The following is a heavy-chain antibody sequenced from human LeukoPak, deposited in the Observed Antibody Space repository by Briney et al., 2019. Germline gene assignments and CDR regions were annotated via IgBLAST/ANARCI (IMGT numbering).Heavy chain of an antibody. CDR3: ARVPRSYYYYYYMDV. V-gene: IGHV4-39*07. CDR1: DGSISSSSYY. J-gene: IGHJ6*03. CDR2: IHYSGST. Sequence: SETLSLTCTASDGSISSSSYYWGWIRQPPGKGLEWIGSIHYSGSTYYNPSLKSRVTMSADTSKNQFSLKLSSVTAADTAVYYCARVPRSYYYYYYMDVWGKGTTVTVSS.